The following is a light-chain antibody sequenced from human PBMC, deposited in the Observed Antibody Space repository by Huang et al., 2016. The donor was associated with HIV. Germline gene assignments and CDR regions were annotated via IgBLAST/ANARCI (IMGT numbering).Light chain of an antibody. J-gene: IGKJ5*01. V-gene: IGKV4-1*01. Sequence: DIVMTQSPGSLTVSLGERASINCTSSQPLLSTANNKSYLAWYQQKPGQPPKARIYWASNRESGVPERFSGSGSGTDFTLTISSLQAEDVALYYCQQYYSASITFGQGTRVEI. CDR3: QQYYSASIT. CDR2: WAS. CDR1: QPLLSTANNKSY.